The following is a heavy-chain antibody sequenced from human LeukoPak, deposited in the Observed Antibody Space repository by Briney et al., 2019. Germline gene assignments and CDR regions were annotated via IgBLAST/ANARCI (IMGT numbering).Heavy chain of an antibody. CDR1: GGSVSSDSYY. CDR3: ARVVGSSPYYFDY. V-gene: IGHV4-61*10. CDR2: IYSSGST. J-gene: IGHJ4*02. D-gene: IGHD6-13*01. Sequence: SETLSLTCTVSGGSVSSDSYYWTWIRQPAGKGLEWIGRIYSSGSTNYNPSLKSRVTMSVDTSKNQFSLKLSSVTAADTAVYYCARVVGSSPYYFDYWGQGTLVTVSS.